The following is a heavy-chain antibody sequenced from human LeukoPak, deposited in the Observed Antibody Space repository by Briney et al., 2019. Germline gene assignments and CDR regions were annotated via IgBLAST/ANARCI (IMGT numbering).Heavy chain of an antibody. CDR2: MSTYNGNT. CDR3: ARWDPRAARGDY. Sequence: ASVTVSCKASGYTFINYGIIRVRQAPGQGLEWMGWMSTYNGNTNYAQKLQGRVTMTTDTSTSTAYMELRSLRSDDTAVYYCARWDPRAARGDYWGQGTLVTVSS. J-gene: IGHJ4*02. CDR1: GYTFINYG. V-gene: IGHV1-18*01. D-gene: IGHD3-10*01.